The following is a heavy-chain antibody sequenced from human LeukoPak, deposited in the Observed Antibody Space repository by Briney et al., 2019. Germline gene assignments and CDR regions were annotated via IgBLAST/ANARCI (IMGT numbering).Heavy chain of an antibody. CDR2: INPNSGAT. Sequence: ASVKVSCKASGYTFTGYFLHWVRQAPGQGLEWMGWINPNSGATNYAQNFQGRVTMTRDTSISTAYMELSRLRSDDTALYYCARIGISARGTNFHHWGQGTLVTVSS. J-gene: IGHJ1*01. V-gene: IGHV1-2*02. D-gene: IGHD6-13*01. CDR1: GYTFTGYF. CDR3: ARIGISARGTNFHH.